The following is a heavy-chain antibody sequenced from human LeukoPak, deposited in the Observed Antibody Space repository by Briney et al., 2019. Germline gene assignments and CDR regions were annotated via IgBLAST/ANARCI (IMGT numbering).Heavy chain of an antibody. V-gene: IGHV5-51*01. CDR3: ARQMDYYDSSGYQTGFDP. Sequence: GESLKISCKGSGYSFTSYWIGWVRQMPGKGLECMGIIYPGDSDTRYSPSFQGQVTISADKSISTAYLQWSSLKASDTAMYYCARQMDYYDSSGYQTGFDPWGQGTLVTVSS. CDR1: GYSFTSYW. J-gene: IGHJ5*02. CDR2: IYPGDSDT. D-gene: IGHD3-22*01.